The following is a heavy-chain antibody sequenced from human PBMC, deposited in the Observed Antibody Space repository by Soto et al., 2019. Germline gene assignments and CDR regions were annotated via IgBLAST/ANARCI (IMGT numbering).Heavy chain of an antibody. Sequence: QVQLQQWGAGLLKPSETLSLTCAVYGGSFSGYYWSWIRQPPGKGLEWIGEINHSGSTNYNPSLKSRVTISVDTTKNQFSLKLSSVTAADTGVYYCARGYYYGSGSYFANYYYYYMDVWGKGTTVTVSS. D-gene: IGHD3-10*01. CDR1: GGSFSGYY. J-gene: IGHJ6*03. CDR2: INHSGST. V-gene: IGHV4-34*01. CDR3: ARGYYYGSGSYFANYYYYYMDV.